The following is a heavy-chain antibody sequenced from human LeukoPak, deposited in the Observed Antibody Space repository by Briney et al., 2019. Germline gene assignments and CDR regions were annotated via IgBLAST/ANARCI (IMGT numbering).Heavy chain of an antibody. V-gene: IGHV3-30*03. Sequence: GRSLRLSCSASGFTFSNYGMNWVRQAPGKGLEWVAVISFDGSNKYYANSVKGRFTISRDSSKNTLYLQMNSLRAEDTAVYYCAREIEEYYYYYMDVWGKGTTVTISS. J-gene: IGHJ6*03. CDR2: ISFDGSNK. CDR3: AREIEEYYYYYMDV. CDR1: GFTFSNYG.